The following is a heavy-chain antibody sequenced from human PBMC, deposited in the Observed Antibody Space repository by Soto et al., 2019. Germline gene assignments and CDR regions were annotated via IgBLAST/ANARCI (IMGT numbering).Heavy chain of an antibody. CDR3: ATSSIGDSSGYFPF. CDR2: IYHSGST. J-gene: IGHJ4*02. V-gene: IGHV4-31*03. Sequence: QVQLQESGPGLVKPSQTLSLTCTVSGDSINNNNFYWSWIRQYPGKGLEWIGYIYHSGSTYYNPSLKSRVTISVDTSRNQFSLKLSYVTAADTAVYYCATSSIGDSSGYFPFWGQGTLVTVSS. D-gene: IGHD3-22*01. CDR1: GDSINNNNFY.